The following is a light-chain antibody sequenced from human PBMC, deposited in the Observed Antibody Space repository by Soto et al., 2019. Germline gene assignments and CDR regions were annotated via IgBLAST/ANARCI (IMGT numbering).Light chain of an antibody. CDR1: QSLEYSDGGTS. CDR3: IQGSYWPWT. J-gene: IGKJ1*01. V-gene: IGKV2-30*01. Sequence: DAVLTQSPLSLPATLGQPASISCRSSQSLEYSDGGTSLNWYHQRPGQSPRRLIYKVSNRDSGGPDRFSGSGSGTDFTLKISMVKTEHVGVYYCIQGSYWPWTFGQGTKVEIK. CDR2: KVS.